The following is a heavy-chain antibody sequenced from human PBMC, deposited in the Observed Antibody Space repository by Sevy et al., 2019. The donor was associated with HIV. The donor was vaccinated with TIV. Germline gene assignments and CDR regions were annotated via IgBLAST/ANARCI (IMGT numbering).Heavy chain of an antibody. V-gene: IGHV4-30-2*01. D-gene: IGHD4-17*01. Sequence: SETLSLTCAVSGGSISSGGYSWNWIRQPPGKGLGWIGYIYHTGNTYYNPSLKSRVTISVDRSNNQFSLKLNSVTAADTAVYYCARAAARMTTVTHFDYWGQGTLVTVSS. J-gene: IGHJ4*02. CDR1: GGSISSGGYS. CDR2: IYHTGNT. CDR3: ARAAARMTTVTHFDY.